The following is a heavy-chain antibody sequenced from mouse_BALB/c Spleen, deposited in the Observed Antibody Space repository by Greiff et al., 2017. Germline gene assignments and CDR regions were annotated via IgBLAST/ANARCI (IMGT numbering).Heavy chain of an antibody. CDR2: IDPSDSET. Sequence: QVQLQQSGAELVKPGAPVKLSCKASGYTFTSYWMNWVKQRPGRGLEWIGRIDPSDSETHYNQKFKDKATLTVDKSSSTAYIQLSSLTSEDSAVYYCARFDYDGYFDYWGQGTTLTVSS. J-gene: IGHJ2*01. CDR1: GYTFTSYW. CDR3: ARFDYDGYFDY. D-gene: IGHD2-4*01. V-gene: IGHV1-69*02.